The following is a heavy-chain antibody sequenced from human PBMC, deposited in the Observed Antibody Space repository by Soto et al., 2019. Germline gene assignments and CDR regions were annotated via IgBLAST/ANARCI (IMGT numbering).Heavy chain of an antibody. CDR1: GDSIRNSGHY. D-gene: IGHD6-19*01. V-gene: IGHV4-39*01. J-gene: IGHJ3*01. CDR2: VYYSGTS. CDR3: ARPATVARPDAFQV. Sequence: QVHLQESGPRLVEPSETLSLTCTVSGDSIRNSGHYWGWVRQPTGKGLEWIGSVYYSGTSYRKPSLKPRLTMSVDTSKNQFSLKLTSVTAADTAIYYCARPATVARPDAFQVWSQGTLVTVSS.